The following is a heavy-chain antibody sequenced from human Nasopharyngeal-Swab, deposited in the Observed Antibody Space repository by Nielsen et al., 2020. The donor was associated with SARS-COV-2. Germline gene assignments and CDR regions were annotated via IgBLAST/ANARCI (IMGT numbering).Heavy chain of an antibody. CDR3: AKDHDTIFSFGDY. CDR2: ISYDGSNK. J-gene: IGHJ4*02. Sequence: GGSLRLSCAASGFTFSSYGMHWIRQAPGKGLEWVAVISYDGSNKYYADSVKGRFTISRDNSKNTLYLQMNSLRAEDTAVYYCAKDHDTIFSFGDYWGQRTLVTVSS. CDR1: GFTFSSYG. D-gene: IGHD3-9*01. V-gene: IGHV3-30*18.